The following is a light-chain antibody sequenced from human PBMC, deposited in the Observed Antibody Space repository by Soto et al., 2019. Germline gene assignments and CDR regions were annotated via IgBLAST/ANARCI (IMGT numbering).Light chain of an antibody. CDR1: NSNIGINY. CDR2: EDI. Sequence: QSVLTQPPSVSAAPGQSVTISCSGNNSNIGINYVSWYQQFPRAAPKLLIYEDIKRPSGIPARFSGSKSASSATLGIAGLQTGDEGVYYCGTWDSGLTAGVFGGGTKLTVL. J-gene: IGLJ2*01. V-gene: IGLV1-51*02. CDR3: GTWDSGLTAGV.